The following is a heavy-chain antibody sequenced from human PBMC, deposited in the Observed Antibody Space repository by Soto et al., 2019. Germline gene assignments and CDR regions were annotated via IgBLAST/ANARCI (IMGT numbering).Heavy chain of an antibody. D-gene: IGHD3-9*01. CDR1: GYTFTGYY. CDR2: INPNSGGT. CDR3: ARAADDILTGYYN. V-gene: IGHV1-2*04. Sequence: GGSVKVSCRPSGYTFTGYYMHWVRQAPGQGLEWMGWINPNSGGTNYAQKFQGWVTMTRDTSISTAYMELSRLRPDDTAVYYWARAADDILTGYYNWGQGTLVTVSS. J-gene: IGHJ4*02.